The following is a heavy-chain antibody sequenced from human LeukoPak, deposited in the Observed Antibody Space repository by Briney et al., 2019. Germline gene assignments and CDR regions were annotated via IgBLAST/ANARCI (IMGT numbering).Heavy chain of an antibody. CDR1: GFTFSSYG. CDR3: AKARSGYDFDY. CDR2: ISGSAGST. Sequence: GRSLRLSCAASGFTFSSYGMHWVRQAPGKGLEWVSGISGSAGSTYYADSVKGRFTISRDNSKNTLYLQMSSLRAEDTAVYHCAKARSGYDFDYWGQGTLVTVSS. V-gene: IGHV3-23*01. J-gene: IGHJ4*02. D-gene: IGHD5-12*01.